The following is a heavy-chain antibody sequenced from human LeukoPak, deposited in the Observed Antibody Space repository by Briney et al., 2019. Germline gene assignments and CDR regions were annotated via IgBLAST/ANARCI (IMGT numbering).Heavy chain of an antibody. V-gene: IGHV3-43*01. J-gene: IGHJ6*03. CDR1: GFTFDDYT. CDR2: ISWDGGST. D-gene: IGHD2-2*01. Sequence: GGSLRLSCAASGFTFDDYTMHWVRQAPGKGLEWVSLISWDGGSTYYADSVKGRFTISRDNSKNSLYLQMNSLRTEDTALYYCAKGEASAARGYYYMDVWGKGTTVTVSS. CDR3: AKGEASAARGYYYMDV.